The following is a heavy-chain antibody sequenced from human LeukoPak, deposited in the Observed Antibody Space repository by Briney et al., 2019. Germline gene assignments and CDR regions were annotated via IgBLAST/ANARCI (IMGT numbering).Heavy chain of an antibody. CDR2: ISGDGTIK. J-gene: IGHJ4*02. Sequence: SGGSLRLSCEPSGFPFSSYWMLWVRQAPGKGLVWVSRISGDGTIKTYADFVRGRFIVSRDNTKNTLYLQMNSLKVEDTATYFCSRSQFDYWGQGVLVTVSS. CDR3: SRSQFDY. V-gene: IGHV3-74*03. CDR1: GFPFSSYW.